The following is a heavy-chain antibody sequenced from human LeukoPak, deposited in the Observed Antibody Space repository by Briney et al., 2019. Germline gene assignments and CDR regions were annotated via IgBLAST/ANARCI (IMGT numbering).Heavy chain of an antibody. V-gene: IGHV3-73*01. D-gene: IGHD3-22*01. CDR2: IRSKANSYAT. CDR1: GFTFSGSA. CDR3: AKEGGTMIVVEDYFDY. Sequence: GGSLRLSCAASGFTFSGSAMHWVRQASGKGLEWVGRIRSKANSYATAYAASVKGRFTISRDSSKNTLYLQMNSLRAEDTAVYYCAKEGGTMIVVEDYFDYWGQGTLVTVSS. J-gene: IGHJ4*02.